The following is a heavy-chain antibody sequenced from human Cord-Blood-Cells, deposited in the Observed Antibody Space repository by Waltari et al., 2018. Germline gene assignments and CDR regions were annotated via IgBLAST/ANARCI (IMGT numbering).Heavy chain of an antibody. V-gene: IGHV1-2*02. J-gene: IGHJ3*02. CDR3: ARERLTYSSSSEAFDI. CDR2: INPNSGGT. CDR1: GYTFTGYY. D-gene: IGHD6-6*01. Sequence: QVQLVQSGAEVKKPGASVKVSCKASGYTFTGYYMHWVRQAPGQGLEWMGWINPNSGGTNYAQKFQGRVTMTRETSISTAYMELGRLRSDDTAVYYCARERLTYSSSSEAFDIWGQGTMVTVSS.